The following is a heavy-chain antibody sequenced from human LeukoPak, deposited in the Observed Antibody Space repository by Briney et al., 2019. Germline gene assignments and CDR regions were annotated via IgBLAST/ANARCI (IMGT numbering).Heavy chain of an antibody. J-gene: IGHJ4*02. CDR3: ARGAHDYYDSSGYGGYYFDY. CDR1: GFTFSSYG. V-gene: IGHV3-33*01. Sequence: GGSLRLSCAASGFTFSSYGMHWVRQAPGKGLEWVAVIWYDGSNKYYADSAKGRFTISRDNSKNTLYLQMNSLRAEDTAVYYCARGAHDYYDSSGYGGYYFDYWGQGTLVTVSS. CDR2: IWYDGSNK. D-gene: IGHD3-22*01.